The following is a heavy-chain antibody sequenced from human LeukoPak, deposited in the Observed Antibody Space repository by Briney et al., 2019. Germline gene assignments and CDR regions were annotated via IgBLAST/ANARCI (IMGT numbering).Heavy chain of an antibody. CDR1: GYTLISYG. V-gene: IGHV1-18*01. Sequence: ASVKVSYKASGYTLISYGISWVRQAPGQGLEWMGWISAYNGNTNYAQKLQGRVTMTTDTSTSTAYMELRSLRSDDTAVYHCARDGRFGELSDYWGQGTLVTVSS. CDR3: ARDGRFGELSDY. CDR2: ISAYNGNT. D-gene: IGHD3-10*01. J-gene: IGHJ4*02.